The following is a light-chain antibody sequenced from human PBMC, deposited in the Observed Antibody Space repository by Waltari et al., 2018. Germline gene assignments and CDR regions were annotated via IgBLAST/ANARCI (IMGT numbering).Light chain of an antibody. Sequence: EIVMTQSPATLSVSPGDRATLSCRASQRVGSNLAWYQHKPGQAPRLLLYGASTRATGVPARFSGSGSATEFTLTISSLQSEDFAVYYCQQYNNWPPITFGQGTRLEIK. CDR1: QRVGSN. V-gene: IGKV3-15*01. CDR3: QQYNNWPPIT. J-gene: IGKJ5*01. CDR2: GAS.